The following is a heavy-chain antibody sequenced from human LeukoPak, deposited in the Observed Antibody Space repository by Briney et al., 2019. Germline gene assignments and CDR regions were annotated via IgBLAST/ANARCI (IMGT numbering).Heavy chain of an antibody. CDR1: GFTFSCYG. CDR3: AKGYLRYFDWLLFDY. J-gene: IGHJ4*02. D-gene: IGHD3-9*01. V-gene: IGHV3-23*01. Sequence: GGSLRLSCRASGFTFSCYGMSWVRQAPGKGLEWVSAISGSGGSTYYADSVKGRFTISRDNSKNTLYLQMNSLRAEDTAVYYCAKGYLRYFDWLLFDYWGQGTLVTVSS. CDR2: ISGSGGST.